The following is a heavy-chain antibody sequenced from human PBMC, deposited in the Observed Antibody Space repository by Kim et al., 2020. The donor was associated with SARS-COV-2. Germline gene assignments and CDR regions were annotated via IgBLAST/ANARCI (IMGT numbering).Heavy chain of an antibody. J-gene: IGHJ3*02. Sequence: GGSLRLSCAASGFTFSNAWMSWVRQAPGKGLEWVGRIKSKTDGGTTDYAAPVKGRFIISRDDSKNTLYLQMNSLKTEDTAVYYCTTISNYYDSSGYTDAFDIWGQGTMVTVSS. D-gene: IGHD3-22*01. CDR1: GFTFSNAW. CDR2: IKSKTDGGTT. CDR3: TTISNYYDSSGYTDAFDI. V-gene: IGHV3-15*01.